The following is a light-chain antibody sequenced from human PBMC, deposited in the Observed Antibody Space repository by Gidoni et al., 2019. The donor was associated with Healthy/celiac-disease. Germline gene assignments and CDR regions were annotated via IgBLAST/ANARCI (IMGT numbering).Light chain of an antibody. CDR3: SSYTSSSTLVV. J-gene: IGLJ2*01. CDR1: SSDVGGYNY. V-gene: IGLV2-14*01. CDR2: EVS. Sequence: QPALTQPDSVSGSPGPSITISCTGTSSDVGGYNYVSWYQQHPGKAPKLMIYEVSNRPSGVSNRFSGSKSGNTASLTISGLQAEDEADYYCSSYTSSSTLVVFGGGTKLTVL.